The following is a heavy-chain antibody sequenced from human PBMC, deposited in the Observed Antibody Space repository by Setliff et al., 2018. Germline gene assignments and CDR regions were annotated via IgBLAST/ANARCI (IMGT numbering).Heavy chain of an antibody. D-gene: IGHD1-26*01. CDR1: GASIRSSSYY. Sequence: SETLSLTCTVSGASIRSSSYYWGWIRQPPGKGLEWIGSIYYTGSADYNPSLKSRVTLSVDTSKNQFSLNLSSVAAADTAVYYCARLGATVKRGYFDFWGQGTLVTVSS. CDR3: ARLGATVKRGYFDF. V-gene: IGHV4-39*01. J-gene: IGHJ4*02. CDR2: IYYTGSA.